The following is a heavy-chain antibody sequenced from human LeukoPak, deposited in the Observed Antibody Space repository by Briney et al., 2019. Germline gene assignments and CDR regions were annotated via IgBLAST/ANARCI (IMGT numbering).Heavy chain of an antibody. J-gene: IGHJ6*03. V-gene: IGHV4-4*09. Sequence: SETLSLTCTVSGGSISSYYWSWIRQPPGKGLEWIGYIYTSGSTNYNPSLKSRVTIPVDTSKNQFSLKLSSVTAADTAVYYCARHGVISSSSTLPRPGDYYYYYMDVWGKGTTVTVSS. CDR3: ARHGVISSSSTLPRPGDYYYYYMDV. D-gene: IGHD6-6*01. CDR1: GGSISSYY. CDR2: IYTSGST.